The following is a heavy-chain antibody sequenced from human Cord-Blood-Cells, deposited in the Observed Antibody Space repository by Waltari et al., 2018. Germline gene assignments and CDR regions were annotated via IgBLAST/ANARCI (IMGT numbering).Heavy chain of an antibody. J-gene: IGHJ4*02. CDR2: IWYDGSNK. Sequence: QVQLVESGGGVVQPGRSLRLSCAASGFTFSSYGMHRVRQAPGKGLEWVAVIWYDGSNKYYADSVKGRFTISRDNSKNTLYLQMNSLRAEDTAVYYCARDGGSYYFDYWGQGTLVTVSS. D-gene: IGHD1-26*01. CDR1: GFTFSSYG. CDR3: ARDGGSYYFDY. V-gene: IGHV3-33*01.